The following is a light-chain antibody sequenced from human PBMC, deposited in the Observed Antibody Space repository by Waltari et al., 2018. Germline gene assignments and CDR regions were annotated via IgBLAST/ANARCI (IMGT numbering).Light chain of an antibody. V-gene: IGKV3-11*01. CDR2: DTS. J-gene: IGKJ4*01. Sequence: EIVLTQSPATLSLSAGERATLSCRASQSVFNSLAWYQQKPGQAPRLLIYDTSKRATGIPARFSGSGSGTDFTLTISNLEAEDFALYFCQQGSVLPLTFGGGTK. CDR1: QSVFNS. CDR3: QQGSVLPLT.